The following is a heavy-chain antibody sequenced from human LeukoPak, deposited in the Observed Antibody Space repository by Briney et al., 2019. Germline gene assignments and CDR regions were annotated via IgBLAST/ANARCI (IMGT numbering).Heavy chain of an antibody. Sequence: SETLSLTCAVYGGSFSGYYWSWIRQPPGKGLEWIGEINHSGSTNYNPSLKSRVTISVDTSKNQFSLKLSSVTAADTAVYYCARAGRTTVTVYFDYWGQGTLDTVSS. J-gene: IGHJ4*02. V-gene: IGHV4-34*01. CDR1: GGSFSGYY. D-gene: IGHD4-17*01. CDR2: INHSGST. CDR3: ARAGRTTVTVYFDY.